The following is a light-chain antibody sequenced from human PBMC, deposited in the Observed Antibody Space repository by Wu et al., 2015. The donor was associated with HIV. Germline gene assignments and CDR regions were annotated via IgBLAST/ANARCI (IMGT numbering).Light chain of an antibody. CDR3: QQYYDWPPVT. J-gene: IGKJ4*01. V-gene: IGKV3-15*01. CDR1: QSVSSK. Sequence: EIVMTQSPATLSVSPGERVTLSCRASQSVSSKFAWYQQKPGQAPRLLIYDASTRATGIPARFSGSGSGTEFTLTINNMQSEDCAVYFCQQYYDWPPVTFGGGTKVEIK. CDR2: DAS.